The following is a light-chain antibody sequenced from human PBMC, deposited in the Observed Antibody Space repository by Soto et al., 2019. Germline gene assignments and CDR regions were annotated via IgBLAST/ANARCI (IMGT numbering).Light chain of an antibody. CDR2: GAS. V-gene: IGKV3-15*01. J-gene: IGKJ1*01. CDR1: QSVSSN. Sequence: EIVMTQSPATLCVSPGERATLSCRASQSVSSNLAWYQQKPGQAPRLLIYGASTRATGIPARFSGSGSGTEFTLTISSLQSEDFAVYYCQQYNNWPPWTFGQGTEVDI. CDR3: QQYNNWPPWT.